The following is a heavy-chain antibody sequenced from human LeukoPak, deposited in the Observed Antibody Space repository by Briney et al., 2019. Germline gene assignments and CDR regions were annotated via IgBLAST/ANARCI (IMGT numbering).Heavy chain of an antibody. CDR1: GFTVSSNY. CDR3: ARGAMIVVVIDAFDI. CDR2: IYSGGST. Sequence: GGSLRLSCAASGFTVSSNYMSWVRQAPGKGLERVSLIYSGGSTYYADSVKGRFTISRDNSKNTLYLQMNSLRAEDTAVYYCARGAMIVVVIDAFDIWGQGTMVTVSS. J-gene: IGHJ3*02. V-gene: IGHV3-53*01. D-gene: IGHD3-22*01.